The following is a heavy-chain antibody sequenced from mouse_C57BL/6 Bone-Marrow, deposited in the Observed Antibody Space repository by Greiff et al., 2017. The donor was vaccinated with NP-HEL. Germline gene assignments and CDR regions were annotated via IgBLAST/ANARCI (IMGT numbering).Heavy chain of an antibody. CDR1: GYTFTDHT. Sequence: QVQLQQSDAELVKPGASVKMSCKVSGYTFTDHTIHWMKQRPEQGLEWIGYIYPRDGSTKYNEKFKGKATLTADKSSSTAYMQLNSLTSEDSAVYFCAREGIYYDYFYYFDYWGQGTTLTVSS. CDR2: IYPRDGST. D-gene: IGHD2-4*01. J-gene: IGHJ2*01. V-gene: IGHV1-78*01. CDR3: AREGIYYDYFYYFDY.